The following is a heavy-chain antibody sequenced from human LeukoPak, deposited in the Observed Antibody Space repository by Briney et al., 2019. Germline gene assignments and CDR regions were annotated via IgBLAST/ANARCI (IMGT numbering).Heavy chain of an antibody. J-gene: IGHJ4*02. D-gene: IGHD6-19*01. V-gene: IGHV3-20*04. CDR1: GFTFSSYA. Sequence: GGSLRLSCAASGFTFSSYAMSWVRQAPGKGLEWVSGINWNGGSTGYADSVKGRFTISRDNAKNSLYLQMNSLRAEDTALYYCARHSSGWIDYWGQGTLVTVSS. CDR3: ARHSSGWIDY. CDR2: INWNGGST.